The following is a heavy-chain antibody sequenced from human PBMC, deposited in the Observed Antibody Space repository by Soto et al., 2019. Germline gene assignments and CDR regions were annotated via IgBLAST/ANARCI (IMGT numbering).Heavy chain of an antibody. V-gene: IGHV3-30-3*01. Sequence: QVQLVESGGGVVQPGRSLRLSCAASGFTFSSYAMHWVRQATGKGLEWVAVISYDGSNKYYADSVKGRFTISRDNSKNTLYLQMNSLRAEDTAVYYCARDRYLRYFDYWGQGTLVTVSS. D-gene: IGHD1-20*01. CDR2: ISYDGSNK. CDR1: GFTFSSYA. CDR3: ARDRYLRYFDY. J-gene: IGHJ4*02.